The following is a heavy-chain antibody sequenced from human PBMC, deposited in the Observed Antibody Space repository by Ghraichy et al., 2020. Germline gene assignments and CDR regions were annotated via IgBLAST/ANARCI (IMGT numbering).Heavy chain of an antibody. Sequence: GSLRLSCAASGFTFRSYAMSWVRQAPGKGLEWIGSICYSGSTYYTPSLKSRVTISIDTSKNQFSLKLSSVTAADTAVYYCATFRDYDFWSGYYSGVSWFDPWGQGTLVTVSS. CDR3: ATFRDYDFWSGYYSGVSWFDP. CDR1: GFTFRSYA. V-gene: IGHV4-59*05. J-gene: IGHJ5*02. CDR2: ICYSGST. D-gene: IGHD3-3*01.